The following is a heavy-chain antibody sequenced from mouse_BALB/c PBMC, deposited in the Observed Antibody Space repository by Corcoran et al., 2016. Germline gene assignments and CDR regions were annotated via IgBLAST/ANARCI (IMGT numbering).Heavy chain of an antibody. Sequence: EVQLQQSGAELVKPGASVKLSCTASGFNITDTYMHWVKQRPEQGLEWIGRIDPANGNTKYDPKFQGKATITADTSSNTAYLQLSSLTSEDTAVYYCARGLTICDYWGQGTTLTVSS. CDR2: IDPANGNT. D-gene: IGHD4-1*01. CDR3: ARGLTICDY. V-gene: IGHV14-3*02. CDR1: GFNITDTY. J-gene: IGHJ2*01.